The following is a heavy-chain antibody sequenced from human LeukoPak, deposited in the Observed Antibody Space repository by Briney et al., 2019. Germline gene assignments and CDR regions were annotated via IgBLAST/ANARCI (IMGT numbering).Heavy chain of an antibody. Sequence: GRSLRLSCAASGLAFSSYGMHWVRQAPGKGLEWVAVIWYDGSNKYYADSVKGRFTISRDNSKNTLYLQMNSLRPEDTAVYYCATAGAFYFQNWGQGTLVTVSS. CDR2: IWYDGSNK. D-gene: IGHD1-1*01. J-gene: IGHJ4*02. CDR3: ATAGAFYFQN. V-gene: IGHV3-33*01. CDR1: GLAFSSYG.